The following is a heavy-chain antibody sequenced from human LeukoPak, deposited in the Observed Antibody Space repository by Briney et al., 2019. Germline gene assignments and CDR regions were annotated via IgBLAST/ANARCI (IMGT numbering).Heavy chain of an antibody. Sequence: ASVKVSCKPSGYTFTAYYLHWVRQAPGQGLEWMGWINPTSGGTHYAQKFQGRVTMTRDTSISTAYMELSSLTSDDTAVYYCATRADYGGRMGFDYWGQGTLVTVSS. J-gene: IGHJ4*02. CDR2: INPTSGGT. D-gene: IGHD4-23*01. CDR1: GYTFTAYY. V-gene: IGHV1-2*02. CDR3: ATRADYGGRMGFDY.